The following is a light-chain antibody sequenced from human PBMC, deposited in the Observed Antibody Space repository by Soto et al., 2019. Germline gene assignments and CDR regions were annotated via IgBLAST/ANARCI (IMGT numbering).Light chain of an antibody. J-gene: IGKJ4*01. CDR1: QAISNY. Sequence: DIQMTQSPSSLSASVGDRVTITCRASQAISNYLAWYQQKPGKVPKLLIYAASTLQSGVPSRFSGSGSGTDFTLTISSLQPEDVATYYGEKYNSAPCTFGGGTKVEIK. CDR2: AAS. V-gene: IGKV1-27*01. CDR3: EKYNSAPCT.